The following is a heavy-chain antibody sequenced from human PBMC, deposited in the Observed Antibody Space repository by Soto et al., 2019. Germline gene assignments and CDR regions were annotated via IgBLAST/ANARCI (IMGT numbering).Heavy chain of an antibody. V-gene: IGHV6-1*01. CDR3: ARGDSTGWSRGGFDY. CDR2: TYYRSKWYK. D-gene: IGHD6-19*01. Sequence: SQTLSLTCAISGDSVSSNSAAWNWIRQSPSRGLEWLGRTYYRSKWYKDYEVSVKSRITINPDTPKNQFSLQLNSVTPEDTAVYYCARGDSTGWSRGGFDYCGQGTRVIVSS. CDR1: GDSVSSNSAA. J-gene: IGHJ4*02.